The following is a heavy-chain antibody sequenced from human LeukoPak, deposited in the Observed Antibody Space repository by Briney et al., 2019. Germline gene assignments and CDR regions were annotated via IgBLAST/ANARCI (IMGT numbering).Heavy chain of an antibody. CDR2: MSGSGGST. D-gene: IGHD6-19*01. J-gene: IGHJ1*01. CDR3: AKEGNIAVAGYADYFQH. CDR1: GFTFSNYG. V-gene: IGHV3-23*01. Sequence: GGSLRLSCAASGFTFSNYGMSWVRQAPGKGLEWVSGMSGSGGSTYYADSVKGRFTISRDNSKNTLYLQMNSLRAEDTAVYYCAKEGNIAVAGYADYFQHWGQGTLVTVSS.